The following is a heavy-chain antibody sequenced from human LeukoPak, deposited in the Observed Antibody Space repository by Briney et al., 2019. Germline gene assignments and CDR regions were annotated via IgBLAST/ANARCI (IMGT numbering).Heavy chain of an antibody. CDR2: IKQDGSEK. J-gene: IGHJ3*02. CDR1: AFTFSSYW. CDR3: ASSGVGYCSGGSCFDDAFDI. V-gene: IGHV3-7*01. D-gene: IGHD2-15*01. Sequence: PGGSLRLSCAASAFTFSSYWMSWLRQAPGRGLEWVANIKQDGSEKYYVDSVKGRFTISRDNAKNSLYLQMNSLRAEDTAVYYCASSGVGYCSGGSCFDDAFDIWGQGTMVTVSS.